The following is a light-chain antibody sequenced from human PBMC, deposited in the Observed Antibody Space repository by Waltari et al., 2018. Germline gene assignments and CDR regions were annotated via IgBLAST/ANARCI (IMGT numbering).Light chain of an antibody. CDR3: MQGTHWPHT. J-gene: IGKJ2*01. V-gene: IGKV2-30*01. CDR2: SVS. CDR1: QGLVFGDGNTY. Sequence: AVMTQSPLSLSVTLGQPASISCKSSQGLVFGDGNTYLNWFQQKPGQSPRRLIYSVSNRDFGVPDRFSGSGSGTDFTLRISRVEADDVGFYYCMQGTHWPHTFGQGTRLEIK.